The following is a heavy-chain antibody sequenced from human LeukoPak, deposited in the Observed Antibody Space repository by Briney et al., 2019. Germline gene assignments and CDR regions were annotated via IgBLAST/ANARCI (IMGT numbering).Heavy chain of an antibody. J-gene: IGHJ4*02. D-gene: IGHD4-11*01. CDR1: GLTFSSYS. CDR3: ARDSSNYYFDY. CDR2: ISGSAGST. V-gene: IGHV3-23*01. Sequence: PGGSLRLSCAASGLTFSSYSMNWVRQAPGKGLEWVSAISGSAGSTYYADSVKGRFTISGDNSKNTLYLQMNSLRAEDTAVYYCARDSSNYYFDYWGQGTLVTVSS.